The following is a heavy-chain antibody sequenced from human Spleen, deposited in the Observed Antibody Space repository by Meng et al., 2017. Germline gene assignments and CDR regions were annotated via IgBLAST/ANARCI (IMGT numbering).Heavy chain of an antibody. Sequence: QVQMVESGGGVVQTGRSLRLSCAASGFTLSTYAMLWVRQAPGKGLEWLSLISYDGSSKYYADSVKGRFTISRDNSKNTLYLHMNSLRAEDTAVYYCAREDSGSFDYWGQGTLVTVSS. J-gene: IGHJ4*02. V-gene: IGHV3-30*16. CDR1: GFTLSTYA. D-gene: IGHD5-12*01. CDR2: ISYDGSSK. CDR3: AREDSGSFDY.